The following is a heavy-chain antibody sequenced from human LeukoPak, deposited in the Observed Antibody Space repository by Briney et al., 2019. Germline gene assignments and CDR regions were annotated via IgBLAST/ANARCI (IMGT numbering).Heavy chain of an antibody. Sequence: GGSLRLSCAASGFTVSSNYMSWVRQAPGKGLEWVSVIYSGGSTYYADSVKGRFTITRDNSKNTLYLQMNSLRAEDTAVYYCARAYSSSFNFDYWGQGTLVTVSS. CDR2: IYSGGST. CDR1: GFTVSSNY. V-gene: IGHV3-66*01. J-gene: IGHJ4*02. CDR3: ARAYSSSFNFDY. D-gene: IGHD6-6*01.